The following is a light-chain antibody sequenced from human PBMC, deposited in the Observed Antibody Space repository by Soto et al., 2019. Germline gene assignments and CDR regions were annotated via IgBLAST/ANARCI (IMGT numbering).Light chain of an antibody. J-gene: IGKJ1*01. CDR1: QGTGDT. Sequence: EVVMRQSPAPLSISPRESATLSCRASQGTGDTLACSQHKPGQTPRLLIYDTSTRATGVPTRFSGSRSGAEFTLTINSLQSEDFAVYYCQQYHNWPTWTFGQGTKVDIK. CDR3: QQYHNWPTWT. CDR2: DTS. V-gene: IGKV3-15*01.